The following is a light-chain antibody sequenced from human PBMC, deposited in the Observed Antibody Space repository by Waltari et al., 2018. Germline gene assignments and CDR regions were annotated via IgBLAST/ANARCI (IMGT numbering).Light chain of an antibody. CDR1: QSVLSSSNNKNY. CDR3: QQCYTYPYT. V-gene: IGKV4-1*01. J-gene: IGKJ2*01. CDR2: WAS. Sequence: DIVMTQSPDSLAVSLGERATFNCKSSQSVLSSSNNKNYLGWYQQKPGPPPKLLITWASTRESGVPDRFSGSGSGTDFTLTISSLQAEDVAVYYCQQCYTYPYTFGQGTKLEIK.